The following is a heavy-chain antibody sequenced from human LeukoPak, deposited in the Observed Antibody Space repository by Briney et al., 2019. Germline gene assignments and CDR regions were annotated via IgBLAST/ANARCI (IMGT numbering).Heavy chain of an antibody. CDR3: ARGRSSGGYYQN. CDR1: GFTFSDYY. V-gene: IGHV3-11*05. J-gene: IGHJ4*02. Sequence: PGGSLRLSCAASGFTFSDYYMSWIRQAPGKGLEWISYISPSTSHTNYADSVKGRFTISRDNAHTSLYLQMNNLRAEDTAVYYCARGRSSGGYYQNWGQGTLVAVSS. D-gene: IGHD3-22*01. CDR2: ISPSTSHT.